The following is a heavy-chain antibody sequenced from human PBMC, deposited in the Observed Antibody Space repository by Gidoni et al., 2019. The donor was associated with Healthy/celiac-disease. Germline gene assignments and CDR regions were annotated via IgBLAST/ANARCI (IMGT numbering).Heavy chain of an antibody. V-gene: IGHV3-66*01. D-gene: IGHD3-3*01. CDR3: ATYERSYYDFWIWYAFDI. Sequence: EVQLVASGGGLVQPGGSLRLSCAASVFTVGSNYMSRVRQAPGKGLEWVSVIYSGGSTYYAASVKGRFTISRYNSKNTLYLQMNSLRAEDTAVYYCATYERSYYDFWIWYAFDIWGQGTMVTVSS. J-gene: IGHJ3*02. CDR1: VFTVGSNY. CDR2: IYSGGST.